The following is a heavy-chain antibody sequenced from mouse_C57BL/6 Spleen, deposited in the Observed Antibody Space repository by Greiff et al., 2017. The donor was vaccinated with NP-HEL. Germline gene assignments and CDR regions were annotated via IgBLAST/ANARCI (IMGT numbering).Heavy chain of an antibody. CDR3: ARSGTTVAYYCDY. CDR1: GYTFTSYW. J-gene: IGHJ2*01. D-gene: IGHD1-1*01. Sequence: HVQLKQPGAELVKPGASVKLSCKASGYTFTSYWMHWVKQRPGQGLEWIGMIHPNSGSTNYNEKFKSKATLTVDKSSSTAYMQLSSLTSEYSAVYYCARSGTTVAYYCDYWGQGTTLTVSS. CDR2: IHPNSGST. V-gene: IGHV1-64*01.